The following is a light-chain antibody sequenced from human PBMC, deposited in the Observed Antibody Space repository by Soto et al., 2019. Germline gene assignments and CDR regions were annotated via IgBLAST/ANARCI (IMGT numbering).Light chain of an antibody. CDR1: ESVHSN. Sequence: EMVMTQSPATLSVSPGERVTLSCRDSESVHSNLAWYQQKPGQGPSLLIYYASTRVTGVPGRFSGSGSGTEFTLTISSLQSEDFGVYYCQHYRNWPPTFGPGSKVEIK. J-gene: IGKJ3*01. CDR2: YAS. V-gene: IGKV3-15*01. CDR3: QHYRNWPPT.